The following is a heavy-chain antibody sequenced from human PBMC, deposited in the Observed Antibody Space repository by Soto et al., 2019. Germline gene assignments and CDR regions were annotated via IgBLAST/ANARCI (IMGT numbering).Heavy chain of an antibody. V-gene: IGHV1-18*01. CDR3: ARDVGEQLGEYYFDY. D-gene: IGHD6-13*01. CDR2: ISAYNGNT. CDR1: GYTFTSYG. Sequence: ASVKVSCKASGYTFTSYGISWVRQAPGQGLEWMGWISAYNGNTNYAQKLQGRVTMTTDTSTSTAYMELRSLRSDDTAVYYCARDVGEQLGEYYFDYWGQGTLVTVSS. J-gene: IGHJ4*02.